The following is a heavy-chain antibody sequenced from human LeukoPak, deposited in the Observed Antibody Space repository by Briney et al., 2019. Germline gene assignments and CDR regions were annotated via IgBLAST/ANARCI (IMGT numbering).Heavy chain of an antibody. CDR1: GFTFDDYA. Sequence: GGSLRLSCAASGFTFDDYAMHWVRQAPGKGLEWVSGISWNSGSIGYADSVKGRFTISRDNAENSLYLQMNSLRAEDTAVYYCARGRFDTYYFDYWGQGTLVTVSS. CDR3: ARGRFDTYYFDY. D-gene: IGHD3-10*01. V-gene: IGHV3-9*01. J-gene: IGHJ4*02. CDR2: ISWNSGSI.